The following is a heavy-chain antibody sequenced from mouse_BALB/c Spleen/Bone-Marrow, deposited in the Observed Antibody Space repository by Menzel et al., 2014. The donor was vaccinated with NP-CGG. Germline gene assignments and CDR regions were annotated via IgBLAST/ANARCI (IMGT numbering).Heavy chain of an antibody. CDR3: VREAVPYAMDY. CDR1: GFTFNTYA. CDR2: IRSKSNNYET. J-gene: IGHJ4*01. V-gene: IGHV10-3*03. Sequence: EVMLVESGGGLVQPKGSLKLSCAASGFTFNTYAMNWVCQAPGKGLEWVARIRSKSNNYETYYADSVKDRFTISRDDSKSMLHLQMKNPKTEDTAKYYRVREAVPYAMDYRGQGTSGTVSS.